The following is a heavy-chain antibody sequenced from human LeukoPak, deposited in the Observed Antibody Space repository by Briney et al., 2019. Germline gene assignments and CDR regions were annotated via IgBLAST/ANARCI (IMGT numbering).Heavy chain of an antibody. V-gene: IGHV4-34*01. CDR3: ASRRITIFGVVAYYMDV. CDR1: GGSFSGYY. CDR2: INHSGST. J-gene: IGHJ6*03. Sequence: SETLSLTCAVYGGSFSGYYWSWIRQPPGKGLEWIGEINHSGSTNYNPSLKSRVTISVDTSKNQFSLKLSSVTAADTAVYYCASRRITIFGVVAYYMDVWGKGTTVTASS. D-gene: IGHD3-3*01.